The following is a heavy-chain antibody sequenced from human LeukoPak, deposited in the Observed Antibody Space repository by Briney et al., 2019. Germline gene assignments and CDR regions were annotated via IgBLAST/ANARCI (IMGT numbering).Heavy chain of an antibody. CDR2: INPNSGAT. Sequence: ASVKVSCKASGYTFTGYYMHWVRQAPGQGLEWMGWINPNSGATNYVQKFQGRVTMTRDTSVSTAYMELSRLTSDDTAVYYCPRDLVGSTNWFDPWGQGTLVTVSS. CDR1: GYTFTGYY. CDR3: PRDLVGSTNWFDP. V-gene: IGHV1-2*02. J-gene: IGHJ5*02. D-gene: IGHD2-8*02.